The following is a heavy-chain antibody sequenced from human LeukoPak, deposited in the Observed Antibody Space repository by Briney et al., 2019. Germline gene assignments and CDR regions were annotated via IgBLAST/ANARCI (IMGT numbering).Heavy chain of an antibody. CDR2: IRIRDTGV. Sequence: PGGSLRLSCTASGFPFSNDPMNWVRQAPGKGLEWLSNIRIRDTGVSYVDSVRGRFTISRDDAKNSLFLQMNNLRVEDTAIYYCARDHHYAFDYWGQGILVTVSS. J-gene: IGHJ4*02. D-gene: IGHD3-16*01. CDR1: GFPFSNDP. CDR3: ARDHHYAFDY. V-gene: IGHV3-48*01.